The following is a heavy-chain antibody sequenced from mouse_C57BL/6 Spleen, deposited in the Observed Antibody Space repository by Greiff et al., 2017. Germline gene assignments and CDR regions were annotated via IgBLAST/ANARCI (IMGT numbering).Heavy chain of an antibody. CDR3: ARVGYSNYVNYWYFDV. D-gene: IGHD2-5*01. Sequence: VKLMESGAELVKPGASVKISCKASGYAFSSYWMNWVKQRPGKGLEWIGQIYPGDGDTNYNGKFKGKATLTADKSSSTAYMQLSSLTSEDSAVYFCARVGYSNYVNYWYFDVWGTGTTVTVSS. V-gene: IGHV1-80*01. CDR2: IYPGDGDT. J-gene: IGHJ1*03. CDR1: GYAFSSYW.